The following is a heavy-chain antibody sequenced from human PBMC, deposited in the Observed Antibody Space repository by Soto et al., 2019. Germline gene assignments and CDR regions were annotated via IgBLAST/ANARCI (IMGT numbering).Heavy chain of an antibody. D-gene: IGHD3-10*01. CDR1: GFTFSDYD. Sequence: QVQLVESGGGLVKPGGSLRLSCVVSGFTFSDYDMSWIRQAPGKGLEWVSYISRSDHTIYYADSVRGRFTISKDNTKNPLYLQMNSSGDEDSAVYYWPRADELVYSGMDVCGQGATVTVSS. CDR3: PRADELVYSGMDV. V-gene: IGHV3-11*01. CDR2: ISRSDHTI. J-gene: IGHJ6*02.